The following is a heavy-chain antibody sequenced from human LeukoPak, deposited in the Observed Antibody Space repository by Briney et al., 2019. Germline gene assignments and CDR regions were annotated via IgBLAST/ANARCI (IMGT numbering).Heavy chain of an antibody. CDR3: ARAFVPIGYCSGGTCYPVDY. J-gene: IGHJ4*02. CDR1: GYTFTSYG. V-gene: IGHV1-18*01. CDR2: ISAYNGNT. D-gene: IGHD2-15*01. Sequence: ASVKVSCKASGYTFTSYGISWVRQAPGQGLEWMGWISAYNGNTNYAQKLQGRVTMTTDTSTSTAYKELRSLRSDDTAVYFCARAFVPIGYCSGGTCYPVDYWGQGTLVTVSS.